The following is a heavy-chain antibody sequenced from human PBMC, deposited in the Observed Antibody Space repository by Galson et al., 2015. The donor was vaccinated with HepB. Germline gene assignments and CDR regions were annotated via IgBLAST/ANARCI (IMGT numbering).Heavy chain of an antibody. CDR3: ARGYCSGDSCPLDY. V-gene: IGHV2-70*01. CDR1: GFSLSTSGMC. CDR2: IDWDDDK. Sequence: PALVKPTQTLTLTCTFSGFSLSTSGMCVSWIRQPPGKALEWLALIDWDDDKYYSTSLKTRLTISKDTSKNQVVLTMTNMDPVDTATYYCARGYCSGDSCPLDYWGQGTLVTVSS. J-gene: IGHJ4*02. D-gene: IGHD2-15*01.